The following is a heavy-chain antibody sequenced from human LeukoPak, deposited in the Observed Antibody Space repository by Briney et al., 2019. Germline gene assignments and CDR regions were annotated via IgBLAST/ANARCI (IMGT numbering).Heavy chain of an antibody. D-gene: IGHD1-1*01. CDR2: MNPNSGNA. CDR3: ARATTTGEGDY. J-gene: IGHJ4*02. Sequence: ASVKVSCKASGYTFTSYDINWVRQATGQGLEWMGWMNPNSGNAGYAQKFQGRVTITRNTSISTAYMELSSLRSEDTAVYCCARATTTGEGDYWGQGTLVTVSS. CDR1: GYTFTSYD. V-gene: IGHV1-8*03.